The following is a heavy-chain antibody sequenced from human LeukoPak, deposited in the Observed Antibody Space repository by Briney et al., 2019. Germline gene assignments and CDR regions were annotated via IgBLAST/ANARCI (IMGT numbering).Heavy chain of an antibody. Sequence: SETLSLTCNVSGGSISSYYWSWIRQPPGKGLEWIGYIYYSGSTNYNPSLKSRVTISVDTSKNQFSLKLSSVTAADTAVYYCARGSRPVHFGVDYYYYYGMDVWGQGTTVTVSS. CDR1: GGSISSYY. V-gene: IGHV4-59*01. D-gene: IGHD3-3*01. CDR3: ARGSRPVHFGVDYYYYYGMDV. J-gene: IGHJ6*02. CDR2: IYYSGST.